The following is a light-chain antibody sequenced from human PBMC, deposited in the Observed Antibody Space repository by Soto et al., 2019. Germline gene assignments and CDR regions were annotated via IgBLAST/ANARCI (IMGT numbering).Light chain of an antibody. CDR1: SSDVGAYTS. CDR3: TSYTSDNRSYV. Sequence: QSVLTQPASVSASPGQSITISCTGTSSDVGAYTSVSWYQQHPGKVPKVVIYEVNNRPSGVSNRFSGSKSGNTASLTISGLQAEDEAHYYCTSYTSDNRSYVFGTGTKLTVL. CDR2: EVN. V-gene: IGLV2-14*01. J-gene: IGLJ1*01.